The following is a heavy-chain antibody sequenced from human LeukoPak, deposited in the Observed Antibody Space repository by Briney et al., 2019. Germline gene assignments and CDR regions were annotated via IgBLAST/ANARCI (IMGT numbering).Heavy chain of an antibody. J-gene: IGHJ3*02. D-gene: IGHD7-27*01. CDR2: IYYSGST. CDR1: GGSISSGGYS. V-gene: IGHV4-30-4*07. CDR3: ARDTPGDAFDI. Sequence: SETLSLTCAVSGGSISSGGYSWSWIRQPPGKGLEWIGYIYYSGSTYYNPSLKSRVTISVVASKNQFSLNLSSVTAADTAVYYCARDTPGDAFDIWGQGTMVTVSS.